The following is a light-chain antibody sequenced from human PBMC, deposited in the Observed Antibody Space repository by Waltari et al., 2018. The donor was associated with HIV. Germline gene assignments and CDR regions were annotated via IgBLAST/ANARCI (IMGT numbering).Light chain of an antibody. V-gene: IGLV2-23*01. CDR3: CSYAAHNPSL. Sequence: QPALNAPAPASGSPGQSITIPRTGTRSDVGSYKLVSWYQQHPGKAPECMFYEGTKRPSGVASRFSRSKSDNTATLTTSGLQAEDEADYHCCSYAAHNPSLFGGGAKLTDL. J-gene: IGLJ3*02. CDR1: RSDVGSYKL. CDR2: EGT.